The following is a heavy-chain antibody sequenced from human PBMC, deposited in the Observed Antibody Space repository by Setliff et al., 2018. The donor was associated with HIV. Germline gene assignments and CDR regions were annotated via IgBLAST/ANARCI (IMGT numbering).Heavy chain of an antibody. CDR1: GGSFSGYY. Sequence: SETLSLTCAVYGGSFSGYYWSWIRQPPGKGLEWIGEIYHSGSTNYNPSLKSRVTISVDTSKNQFSLKLRSVTAADTAVYYCARSKNQQVLPRRGAFDIWGQGTMVTVSS. CDR3: ARSKNQQVLPRRGAFDI. D-gene: IGHD6-6*01. J-gene: IGHJ3*02. CDR2: IYHSGST. V-gene: IGHV4-34*01.